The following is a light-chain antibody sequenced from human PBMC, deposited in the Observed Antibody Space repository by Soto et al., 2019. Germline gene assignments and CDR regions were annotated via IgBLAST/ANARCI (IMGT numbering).Light chain of an antibody. CDR2: EVS. J-gene: IGLJ2*01. CDR3: SSYTSSSTLVV. CDR1: SSDVGGYNY. Sequence: QSALTQPASVSGSPGQSTTISCTGTSSDVGGYNYVSWYQQHPGKAPKLMIYEVSNRPSGVSNRFSGSKSGNTASLTISGLLAEDEADDYCSSYTSSSTLVVFGGGTKLTVL. V-gene: IGLV2-14*01.